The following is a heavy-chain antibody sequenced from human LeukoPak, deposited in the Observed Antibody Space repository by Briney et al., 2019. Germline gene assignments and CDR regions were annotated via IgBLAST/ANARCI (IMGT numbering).Heavy chain of an antibody. CDR1: GFTFSSYW. CDR3: ARASHYYDSSGAIDY. J-gene: IGHJ4*02. D-gene: IGHD3-22*01. V-gene: IGHV3-7*01. Sequence: GGSLRLSCAASGFTFSSYWMSWVRQAPGKGLEWVANIKQDGSEKYYVDSVKGRFTISRDNAKNSLYLQMNSLRAEDTAVYYCARASHYYDSSGAIDYWGQGTLVTVSS. CDR2: IKQDGSEK.